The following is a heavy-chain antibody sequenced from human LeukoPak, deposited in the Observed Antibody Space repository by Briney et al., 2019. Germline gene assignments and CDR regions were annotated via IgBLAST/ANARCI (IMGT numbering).Heavy chain of an antibody. CDR1: GGSIRSYY. Sequence: PSETLSLTCTVSGGSIRSYYWSWIRQPPGKGLEWIGYIYYSESTNYNPSLKSRVTISVETSKNQFSLKLSSVTAADTAVYYCAREARYGSSWYLDYWGQGSLVTVSS. V-gene: IGHV4-59*01. CDR3: AREARYGSSWYLDY. CDR2: IYYSEST. D-gene: IGHD6-13*01. J-gene: IGHJ4*02.